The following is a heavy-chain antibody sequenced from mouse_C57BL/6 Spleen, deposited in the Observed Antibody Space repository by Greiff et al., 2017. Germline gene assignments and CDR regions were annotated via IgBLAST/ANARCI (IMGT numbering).Heavy chain of an antibody. Sequence: QVQLKQPGAELVMPGASVKLSCKASGYTFTSYWMHWVKQRPGQGLEWIGEIDPSDSYTNYNQKFKGKSTLTVDKSSSTAYMQLSSLTSEDSAVYYCALYSNYAWFAYWGQGTLVTVSA. CDR2: IDPSDSYT. CDR1: GYTFTSYW. J-gene: IGHJ3*01. D-gene: IGHD2-5*01. CDR3: ALYSNYAWFAY. V-gene: IGHV1-69*01.